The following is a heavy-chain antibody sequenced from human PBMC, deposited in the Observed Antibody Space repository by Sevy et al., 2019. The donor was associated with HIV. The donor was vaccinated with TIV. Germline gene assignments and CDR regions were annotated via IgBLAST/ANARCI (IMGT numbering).Heavy chain of an antibody. Sequence: GGSLRLSCAASGITFSDHYMSWIRQAPGKGLEWVAYITNSGTTKYYGDSVKGGFTISRDNARNSVYLQMNSLTADDAAVYYCVRDSPYTSDDHWYFGIDVWGQGTTVTVSS. CDR3: VRDSPYTSDDHWYFGIDV. D-gene: IGHD3-22*01. CDR2: ITNSGTTK. J-gene: IGHJ6*02. CDR1: GITFSDHY. V-gene: IGHV3-11*01.